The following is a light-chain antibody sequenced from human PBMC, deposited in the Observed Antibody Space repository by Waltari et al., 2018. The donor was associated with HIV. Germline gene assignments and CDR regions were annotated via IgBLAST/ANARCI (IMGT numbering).Light chain of an antibody. CDR2: KAS. CDR1: QSISNW. CDR3: QQYNDYST. Sequence: DIRMTQSPSTVSGSVGERVTISCRASQSISNWLAWYQQKPGKAPKLLIYKASYLESGVPSRFSGSGSGTEFTLTITSLQPDDSATYYCQQYNDYSTFGQGTKVEIK. V-gene: IGKV1-5*03. J-gene: IGKJ1*01.